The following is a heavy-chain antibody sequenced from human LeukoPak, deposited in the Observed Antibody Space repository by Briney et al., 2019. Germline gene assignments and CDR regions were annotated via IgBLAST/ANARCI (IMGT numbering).Heavy chain of an antibody. V-gene: IGHV1-24*01. CDR2: FDPEDGGT. CDR1: GYTLTELS. Sequence: ASVKVSCKVSGYTLTELSMHWVRQAPGKGLEWMGGFDPEDGGTIYAQKSQGRVTMTEDTSTDTAYMELSSLRSEDTAVYYCATVQVVTLDYYYYGMDVWGQGTTDTDSS. CDR3: ATVQVVTLDYYYYGMDV. J-gene: IGHJ6*02. D-gene: IGHD2-21*02.